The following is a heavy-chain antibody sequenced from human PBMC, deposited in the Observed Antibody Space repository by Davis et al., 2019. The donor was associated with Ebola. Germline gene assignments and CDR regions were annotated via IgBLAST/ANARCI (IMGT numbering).Heavy chain of an antibody. Sequence: ASVKVSCKASGYTFTSYYMHWVRQPPGQGLEWVGIINPSGGSTSYAQKFQGRVTMTTDTYTSTAYMEPRSLRSDDTAVYYCARVLCSTTSCFEGYIYDMDVWGQGTAVTVSS. D-gene: IGHD2-2*01. CDR2: INPSGGST. J-gene: IGHJ6*02. CDR3: ARVLCSTTSCFEGYIYDMDV. V-gene: IGHV1-46*01. CDR1: GYTFTSYY.